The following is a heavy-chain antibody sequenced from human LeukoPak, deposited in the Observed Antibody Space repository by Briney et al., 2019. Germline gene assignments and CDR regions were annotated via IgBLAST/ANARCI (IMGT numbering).Heavy chain of an antibody. V-gene: IGHV3-48*01. J-gene: IGHJ4*02. CDR2: IGISSGNT. CDR3: ARDYKYAFDN. D-gene: IGHD5-24*01. Sequence: GGSLKLSCAASGFTFSDYSMNWVRQAPGKGLEWISYIGISSGNTKYADSVKGRFTISGDKAKNSLYLQMNSLRVEDTAVYYCARDYKYAFDNWGQGTLVTVSS. CDR1: GFTFSDYS.